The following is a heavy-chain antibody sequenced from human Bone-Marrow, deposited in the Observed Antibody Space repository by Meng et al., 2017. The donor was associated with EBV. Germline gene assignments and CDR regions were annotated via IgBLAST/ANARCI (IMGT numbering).Heavy chain of an antibody. Sequence: QRLLQASGSGLVKPSQTLSLTFAVSGGSIRSGYSWSWIRQPPGKGLEWIGYIYHSGNTYYNPSLKSRVTISVDKSKNQFSLKLSSMTAADTAVYYCAAGDYSDSSGYYQFDNWGQGTLVTVSS. CDR1: GGSIRSGYS. CDR2: IYHSGNT. D-gene: IGHD3-22*01. V-gene: IGHV4-30-2*01. J-gene: IGHJ4*02. CDR3: AAGDYSDSSGYYQFDN.